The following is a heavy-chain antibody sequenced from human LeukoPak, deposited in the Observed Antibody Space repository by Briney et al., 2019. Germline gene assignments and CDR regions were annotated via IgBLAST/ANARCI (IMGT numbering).Heavy chain of an antibody. J-gene: IGHJ5*02. V-gene: IGHV1-8*03. Sequence: ASVKVSCKASGYTFTSYDINWVRQATGQGLEWMGWMNPNSGNTGYAQKFQGRVTITRNTSISTAYMELSSLRSEDTAVYYWSVLRFLEWLKGRKFDPWGQGTLVTVSS. CDR2: MNPNSGNT. CDR1: GYTFTSYD. D-gene: IGHD3-3*01. CDR3: SVLRFLEWLKGRKFDP.